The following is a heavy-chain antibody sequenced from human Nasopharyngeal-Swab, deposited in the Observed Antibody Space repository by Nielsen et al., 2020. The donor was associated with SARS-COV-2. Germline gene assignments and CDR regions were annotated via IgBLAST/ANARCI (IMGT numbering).Heavy chain of an antibody. Sequence: ASVKVPCKASGCTFTSYYLHWVRQAPGQGLEWMGIINPTDGSTSYAQKFEGRVTMTRVTSTSTVYMELNSLRSEDTAVYYCARVLPFRITGTSGMDVWGQGTTVTVSS. CDR3: ARVLPFRITGTSGMDV. V-gene: IGHV1-46*01. J-gene: IGHJ6*02. CDR1: GCTFTSYY. D-gene: IGHD1-7*01. CDR2: INPTDGST.